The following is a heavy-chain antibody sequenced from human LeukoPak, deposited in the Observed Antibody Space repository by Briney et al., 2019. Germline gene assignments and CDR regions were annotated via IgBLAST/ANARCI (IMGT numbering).Heavy chain of an antibody. V-gene: IGHV3-23*01. D-gene: IGHD3-22*01. CDR1: GFTFSIYA. J-gene: IGHJ4*02. Sequence: GGSLRLSCAASGFTFSIYAMSWVRQAPGKGLQWVSSITSRGESTWYVDSVKGRFTITRDNSENTLYLQMNSLRAEDTAVYYCAIDRPNYYGSDGHYYRRDGDYWGRGTLVSVSS. CDR2: ITSRGEST. CDR3: AIDRPNYYGSDGHYYRRDGDY.